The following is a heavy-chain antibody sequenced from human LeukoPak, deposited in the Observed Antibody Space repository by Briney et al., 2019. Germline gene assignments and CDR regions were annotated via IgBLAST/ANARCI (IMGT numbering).Heavy chain of an antibody. V-gene: IGHV4-4*07. J-gene: IGHJ3*02. CDR2: IYTSGSA. CDR1: GGSISSYY. D-gene: IGHD5/OR15-5a*01. CDR3: ARDPSPSTGPRTFDI. Sequence: PLETLSLTCTVSGGSISSYYWSWIRQPAGKGLEWIGRIYTSGSANYNPSLKSRVTISLDTSKNQFSLELRSVTAADTAVYYCARDPSPSTGPRTFDIWGQGTMVTVSS.